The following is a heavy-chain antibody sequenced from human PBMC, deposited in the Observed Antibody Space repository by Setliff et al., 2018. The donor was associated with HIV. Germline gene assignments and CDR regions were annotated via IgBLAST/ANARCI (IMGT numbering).Heavy chain of an antibody. CDR3: ARGSSWYGPNRHRHINY. V-gene: IGHV3-11*04. CDR1: GFTFTSYW. D-gene: IGHD6-13*01. Sequence: PGGSLRLSCAASGFTFTSYWMIWVRQAPGKGLEWVAYISASGSTIYYTDSVKGRFTISSDNAKNSLDLQMKSLRADDPSVYYCARGSSWYGPNRHRHINYLGQGTLVTVSS. J-gene: IGHJ4*02. CDR2: ISASGSTI.